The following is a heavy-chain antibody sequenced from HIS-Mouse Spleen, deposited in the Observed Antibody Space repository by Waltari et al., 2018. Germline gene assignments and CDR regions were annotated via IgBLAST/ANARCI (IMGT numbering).Heavy chain of an antibody. Sequence: QVQLVESGGGVVQPGTPLSLSWSASGFPLSRYVMHWVRQAPGKGLEWVAVISYDGSNKYYADSVKGRFTISRDNSKNTLYLQMNSLRAEDTAVYYCASHHIAALDYWGQGTLVTVSS. CDR3: ASHHIAALDY. J-gene: IGHJ4*02. CDR1: GFPLSRYV. V-gene: IGHV3-30-3*01. CDR2: ISYDGSNK. D-gene: IGHD6-6*01.